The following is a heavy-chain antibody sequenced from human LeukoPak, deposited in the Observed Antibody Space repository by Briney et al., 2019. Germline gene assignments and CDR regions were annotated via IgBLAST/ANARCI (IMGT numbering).Heavy chain of an antibody. D-gene: IGHD3-3*01. V-gene: IGHV4-39*07. CDR1: GGSISSSSYY. CDR3: ARTVAGYWSGYRQLYYFDY. CDR2: IYYSGST. J-gene: IGHJ4*02. Sequence: SETLSLTCTVSGGSISSSSYYWGWIRQPPGKGLEWIGSIYYSGSTYYNPSLKSRVTISVDTSKNQFSLKLSSVTAADTAVYYCARTVAGYWSGYRQLYYFDYWGQGTLVTVSS.